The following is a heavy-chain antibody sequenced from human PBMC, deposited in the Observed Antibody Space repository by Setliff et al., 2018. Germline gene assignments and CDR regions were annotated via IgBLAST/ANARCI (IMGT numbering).Heavy chain of an antibody. V-gene: IGHV4-34*01. Sequence: SETLSLTCAAYGGTFSGYHWTWIRQSPEKGLEWIGEINHRGSTNYNPSLKSRVTISIDTSRDQFSLKLISMIAADTAVYYCARAPRYFDPTGSYFDYWGQGTLVTVSS. CDR2: INHRGST. CDR1: GGTFSGYH. D-gene: IGHD3-9*01. J-gene: IGHJ4*02. CDR3: ARAPRYFDPTGSYFDY.